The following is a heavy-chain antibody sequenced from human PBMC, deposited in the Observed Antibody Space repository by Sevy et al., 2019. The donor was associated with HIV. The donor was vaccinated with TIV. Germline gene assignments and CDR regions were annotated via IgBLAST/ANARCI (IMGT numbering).Heavy chain of an antibody. CDR3: ASGGRGDVWNYEYYYYGMDV. V-gene: IGHV1-8*02. D-gene: IGHD3-3*01. CDR1: GDTFTTYD. J-gene: IGHJ6*02. Sequence: ASVKVSCKASGDTFTTYDINWVRQATGQGLEWMGWMSPKSGNTGFAQKFQGRLTMTRDTSISTAYMELSSLRSEDTAVYYWASGGRGDVWNYEYYYYGMDVWGQGTTVTVSS. CDR2: MSPKSGNT.